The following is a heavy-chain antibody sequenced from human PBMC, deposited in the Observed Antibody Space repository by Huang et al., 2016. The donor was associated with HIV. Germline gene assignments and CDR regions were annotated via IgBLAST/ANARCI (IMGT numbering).Heavy chain of an antibody. D-gene: IGHD6-13*01. Sequence: QVQLVQSGSELKRPGASVKVSCKASGYTFTGYAMNWVRQAPGQGLEWMGWINTSTGNPTYAQGFIGLFVFSLDNSVSAAYLQINNLKAEDTAVYYCARSRQQVANYNWFDPWGQGTLVTVSS. CDR2: INTSTGNP. J-gene: IGHJ5*02. CDR1: GYTFTGYA. V-gene: IGHV7-4-1*02. CDR3: ARSRQQVANYNWFDP.